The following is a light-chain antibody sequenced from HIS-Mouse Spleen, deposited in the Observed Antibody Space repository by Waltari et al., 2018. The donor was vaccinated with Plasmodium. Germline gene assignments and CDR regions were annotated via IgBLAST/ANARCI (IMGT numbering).Light chain of an antibody. Sequence: SYELTQPPSLSVSPGQTARITCSGDALPKNYAYWYQQKSGQAPVLVIYEDSKRPAGIPERFSGSSSGTMATLTISGAQVEDEADYYCYSTDSSGNHRVFGGGTKLTVL. CDR3: YSTDSSGNHRV. V-gene: IGLV3-10*01. CDR1: ALPKNY. CDR2: EDS. J-gene: IGLJ3*02.